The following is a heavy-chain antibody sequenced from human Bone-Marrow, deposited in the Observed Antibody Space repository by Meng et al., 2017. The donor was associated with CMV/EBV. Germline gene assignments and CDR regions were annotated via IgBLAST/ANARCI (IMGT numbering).Heavy chain of an antibody. CDR1: GYSIRSDFF. V-gene: IGHV4-38-2*02. CDR3: VRHIIVVPGRGYGVDV. J-gene: IGHJ6*02. Sequence: SETLSLTCTVSGYSIRSDFFWGWIRQPPGKGLEWIGINDSGTTYYNPFLKSRVAISVDTPETQFSLKLSAVTAADTAIYYCVRHIIVVPGRGYGVDVWGPGTTVTVSS. D-gene: IGHD2-15*01. CDR2: INDSGTT.